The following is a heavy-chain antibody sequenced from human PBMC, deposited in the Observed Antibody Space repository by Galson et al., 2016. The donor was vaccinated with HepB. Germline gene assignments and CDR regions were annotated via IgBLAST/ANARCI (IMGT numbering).Heavy chain of an antibody. CDR3: ARFHTSGHDYYFYS. Sequence: SVKVSCKASGGTLSSHAINWVRQAPGQGLEWMGVFIPITGTPNYAQRFQGRLTITADESTSTTYMDLTSLKSDDTAVYYCARFHTSGHDYYFYSWGQGTLVTVS. V-gene: IGHV1-69*13. J-gene: IGHJ4*02. D-gene: IGHD3-22*01. CDR1: GGTLSSHA. CDR2: FIPITGTP.